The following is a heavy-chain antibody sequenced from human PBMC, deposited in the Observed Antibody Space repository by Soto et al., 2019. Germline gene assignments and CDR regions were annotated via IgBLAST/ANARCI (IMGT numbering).Heavy chain of an antibody. CDR3: ARDEDYDSSGYYSFDY. J-gene: IGHJ4*02. CDR2: INPSGGST. V-gene: IGHV1-46*01. CDR1: RYTFTSYY. Sequence: SGKGSCKASRYTFTSYYMHWVRQAPGQGLEWMGIINPSGGSTSYAQKFQGRVTMTRDTSTSTVYMELSSLRSEDTAVYYCARDEDYDSSGYYSFDYWGQGTLVTVSS. D-gene: IGHD3-22*01.